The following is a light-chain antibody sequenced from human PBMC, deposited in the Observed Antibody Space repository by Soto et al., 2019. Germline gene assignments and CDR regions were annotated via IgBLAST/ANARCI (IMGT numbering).Light chain of an antibody. Sequence: QSVLTQPPSVSAAPGQKVTISCSGSSSNIGGNSVSWYQQLPGTAPKLLIYDDNKRPSGIPDRFSGSKSGTSASLAITGLQAEDEAEYYCQSYDSSLSGHYVFGTGTKVTVL. CDR1: SSNIGGNS. CDR3: QSYDSSLSGHYV. CDR2: DDN. J-gene: IGLJ1*01. V-gene: IGLV1-51*01.